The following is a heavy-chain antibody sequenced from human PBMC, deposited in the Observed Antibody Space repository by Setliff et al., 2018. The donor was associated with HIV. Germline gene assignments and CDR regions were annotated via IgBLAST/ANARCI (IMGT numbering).Heavy chain of an antibody. CDR2: IKQDGSEK. J-gene: IGHJ6*03. CDR1: GFTLSNFW. CDR3: ARVAYEYIYGYNNYYYMDV. Sequence: PGGSLRLSCAASGFTLSNFWMTWVRQAPGKGLEWVASIKQDGSEKNYVDSVKGRFTLSRDNAKNSLYLQMSSLRADDTAVYFCARVAYEYIYGYNNYYYMDVWGKGTTVTV. V-gene: IGHV3-7*03. D-gene: IGHD5-18*01.